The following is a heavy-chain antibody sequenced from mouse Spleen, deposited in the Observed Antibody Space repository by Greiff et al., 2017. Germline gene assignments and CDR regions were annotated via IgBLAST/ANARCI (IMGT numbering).Heavy chain of an antibody. CDR1: GFTFSDYG. D-gene: IGHD1-1*01. CDR2: ISSGSSTI. Sequence: EVQVVESGGGLVKPGGSLKLSCAASGFTFSDYGMHWVRQAPEKGLEWVAYISSGSSTIYYADTVKGRFTISRDNAKNTLFLQMTSLRSEDTAMYYCARDYYGSSPGYFDYWGQGTTLTVSS. V-gene: IGHV5-17*01. CDR3: ARDYYGSSPGYFDY. J-gene: IGHJ2*01.